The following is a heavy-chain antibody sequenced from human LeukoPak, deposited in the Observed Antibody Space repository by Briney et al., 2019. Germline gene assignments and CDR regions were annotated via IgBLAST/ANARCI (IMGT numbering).Heavy chain of an antibody. J-gene: IGHJ5*02. CDR2: INTNTGNP. Sequence: ASVKAPCKASGYTFTSYAMNWVRQAPRQGLEWMGWINTNTGNPTYAQRFTGRFVFPLDPPVSPPYLQIISIKAEDTAVYYCASRDDYGGNAGFDPWGQGNVVTVSS. D-gene: IGHD4-23*01. CDR1: GYTFTSYA. V-gene: IGHV7-4-1*02. CDR3: ASRDDYGGNAGFDP.